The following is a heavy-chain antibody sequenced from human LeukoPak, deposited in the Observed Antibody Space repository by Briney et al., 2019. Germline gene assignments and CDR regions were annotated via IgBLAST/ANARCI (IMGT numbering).Heavy chain of an antibody. CDR1: GGSISSSNW. J-gene: IGHJ4*02. CDR3: ARSSSSPQDFDY. Sequence: KPSGTLSLTCAVSGGSISSSNWWSWVRQPPGKGLEWIGEIYHSGSTYYNPSLKSRVTISVDTSKNQFSLKLSSVTAADTAVYYCARSSSSPQDFDYWGQGTLVTVSS. CDR2: IYHSGST. D-gene: IGHD6-6*01. V-gene: IGHV4-4*02.